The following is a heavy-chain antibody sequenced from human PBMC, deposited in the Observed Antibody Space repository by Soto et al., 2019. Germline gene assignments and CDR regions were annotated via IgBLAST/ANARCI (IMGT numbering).Heavy chain of an antibody. V-gene: IGHV3-15*07. CDR1: GFTFSSAW. CDR3: ARDPGYPESYYMDV. D-gene: IGHD3-9*01. CDR2: IKSKTDGGTT. J-gene: IGHJ6*03. Sequence: GGSLRLSCAASGFTFSSAWINWVRQAPGKGLEWVGRIKSKTDGGTTDFAAPVKGRFAISRDDSKDMVYLQMNSLKTEDTAVYYCARDPGYPESYYMDVWGKGTTVTVSS.